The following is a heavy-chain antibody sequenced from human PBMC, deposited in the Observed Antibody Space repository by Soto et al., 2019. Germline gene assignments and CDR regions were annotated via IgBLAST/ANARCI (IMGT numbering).Heavy chain of an antibody. V-gene: IGHV1-24*01. Sequence: ASVKVSCKVSGYTLTELSMHWVRQAPGKGLEWMGGFDPEDGETIYAQKFQGRVTMTEDTSTDTAYMELSSLRSEDTAVYYCANVRASAAGTGYFDYWGQGTLVTVSS. D-gene: IGHD6-13*01. CDR3: ANVRASAAGTGYFDY. CDR1: GYTLTELS. J-gene: IGHJ4*02. CDR2: FDPEDGET.